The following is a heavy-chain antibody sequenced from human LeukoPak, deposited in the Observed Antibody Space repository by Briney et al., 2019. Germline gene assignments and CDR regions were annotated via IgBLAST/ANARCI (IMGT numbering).Heavy chain of an antibody. D-gene: IGHD2/OR15-2a*01. V-gene: IGHV3-74*01. CDR2: INSDGSGT. CDR3: ARDFYGPYYYYGMDV. CDR1: GFTFSSYW. Sequence: PGGSLRLSCAASGFTFSSYWMHWVRQAPGKGLVWVSRINSDGSGTTYADSVKGRFTISRDNAKNSLYLQMNSLRAEDTAVYYCARDFYGPYYYYGMDVWGQGTTVTVSS. J-gene: IGHJ6*02.